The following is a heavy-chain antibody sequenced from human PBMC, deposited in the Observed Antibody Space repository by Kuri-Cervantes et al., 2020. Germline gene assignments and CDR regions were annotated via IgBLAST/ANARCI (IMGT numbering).Heavy chain of an antibody. Sequence: GGSLRLSCAASGFTFSSYAMSWVRQAPGKGLEWVSAISSTGGSTYYADSVEGRFTISRDNPKNTLFLQMNSLRAEDTAVYYCAKGYCSGGSCYSFDYWGQGTLVTDSS. CDR3: AKGYCSGGSCYSFDY. CDR2: ISSTGGST. D-gene: IGHD2-15*01. V-gene: IGHV3-23*01. CDR1: GFTFSSYA. J-gene: IGHJ4*02.